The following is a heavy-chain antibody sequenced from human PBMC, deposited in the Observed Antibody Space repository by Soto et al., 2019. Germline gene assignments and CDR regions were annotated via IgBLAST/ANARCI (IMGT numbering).Heavy chain of an antibody. CDR2: ISGSGGST. V-gene: IGHV3-23*01. J-gene: IGHJ3*02. D-gene: IGHD6-19*01. CDR1: GFTFSSYA. Sequence: GGSLRLSCAASGFTFSSYAMSWVRQAPGKELEWVSAISGSGGSTYYADSVKGRFTISRDNSKNTLYLQMNSLRAEDTAVYYCAKVAQIAVAGRFDAFDIWGQGTMVTVSS. CDR3: AKVAQIAVAGRFDAFDI.